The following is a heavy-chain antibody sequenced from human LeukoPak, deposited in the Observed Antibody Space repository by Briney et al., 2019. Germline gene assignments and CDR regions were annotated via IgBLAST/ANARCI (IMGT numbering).Heavy chain of an antibody. Sequence: GGSLRLSCAASGFTFSFYWMSWVRQAPGKGLEWVANMNRDGSEINYVDSVRGRFTISRDNAKNPLYLQMNGLRAEDTAVYFCARDLGFSTFDNWGQGTLVTVSS. D-gene: IGHD2/OR15-2a*01. CDR3: ARDLGFSTFDN. CDR2: MNRDGSEI. J-gene: IGHJ4*02. V-gene: IGHV3-7*01. CDR1: GFTFSFYW.